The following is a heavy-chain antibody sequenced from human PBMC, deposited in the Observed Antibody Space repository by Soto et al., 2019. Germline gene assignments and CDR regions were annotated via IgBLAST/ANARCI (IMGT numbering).Heavy chain of an antibody. D-gene: IGHD3-3*01. V-gene: IGHV4-59*01. J-gene: IGHJ4*02. CDR3: AREPFLYDVWSGYFDY. Sequence: QVQLQESGPGLVKPSETLSLTCTVSGGSISSYYWSWIRQPPGKGLEWIGYISYSGGTNYNPSLTSRVTISVDTSKHQFSLRLSSVTAADTAVYYCAREPFLYDVWSGYFDYWGQGTLVTVAS. CDR2: ISYSGGT. CDR1: GGSISSYY.